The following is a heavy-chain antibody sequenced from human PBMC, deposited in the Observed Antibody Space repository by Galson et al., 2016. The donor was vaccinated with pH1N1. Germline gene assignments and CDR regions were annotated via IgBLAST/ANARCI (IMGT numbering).Heavy chain of an antibody. V-gene: IGHV4-39*07. CDR1: GGSISSSTYY. J-gene: IGHJ2*01. CDR3: AKPSAFAAPYWFFDL. D-gene: IGHD6-13*01. Sequence: ETLSLTCTVSGGSISSSTYYWGWIRQPPGKGLEWIGSYYHVGSVHYNPSFRGRVTISGDTSQNQMSLKLNSVTASDTAIYFCAKPSAFAAPYWFFDLWGPGTLVTVSS. CDR2: YYHVGSV.